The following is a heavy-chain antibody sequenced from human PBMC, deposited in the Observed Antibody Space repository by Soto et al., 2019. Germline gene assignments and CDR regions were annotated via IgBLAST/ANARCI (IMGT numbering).Heavy chain of an antibody. J-gene: IGHJ4*02. CDR3: AYILLSSGWPY. CDR2: IYWDDDK. D-gene: IGHD6-19*01. V-gene: IGHV2-5*02. Sequence: GLDLEWLALIYWDDDKRYSPSLKSRLTITKDTSKNQVVLTMTDMDPVDTATYYCAYILLSSGWPYWGQGTLVTVSS.